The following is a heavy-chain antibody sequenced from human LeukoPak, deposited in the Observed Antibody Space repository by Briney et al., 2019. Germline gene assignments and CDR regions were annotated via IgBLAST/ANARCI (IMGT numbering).Heavy chain of an antibody. CDR1: GFTFSNYA. J-gene: IGHJ6*02. Sequence: SGGSLRLSCAATGFTFSNYAMNWVRQAPGKGLEWVSAVSGSGAYTYYVDSVRGRFTISRDNSKNTLYLQLNSLTAEDTAVYYCAKARDIVVVPAAMCALDVWGQGTTATVSS. CDR3: AKARDIVVVPAAMCALDV. V-gene: IGHV3-23*01. D-gene: IGHD2-2*01. CDR2: VSGSGAYT.